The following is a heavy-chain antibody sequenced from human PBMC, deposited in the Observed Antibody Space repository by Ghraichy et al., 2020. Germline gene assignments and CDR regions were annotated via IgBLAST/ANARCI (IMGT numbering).Heavy chain of an antibody. CDR2: IYYSGST. J-gene: IGHJ4*02. CDR3: ARAEGPYYYGSGTPNY. Sequence: SETLSLTCTVSGGSISSNTYYWGWIRQPPGKGLEWIGSIYYSGSTYYNPSLKSRVTMSVDTSKNHFSLKLTSVTAADTAVYYCARAEGPYYYGSGTPNYWGQGTLVTVSS. V-gene: IGHV4-39*02. CDR1: GGSISSNTYY. D-gene: IGHD3-10*01.